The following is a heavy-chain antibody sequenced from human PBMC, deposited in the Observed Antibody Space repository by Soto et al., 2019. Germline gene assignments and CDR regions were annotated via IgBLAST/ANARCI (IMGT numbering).Heavy chain of an antibody. D-gene: IGHD4-17*01. CDR1: GFTFSSYA. Sequence: GGSLRLSCAASGFTFSSYAMSWVRQAPGKGLEWVSAISGSGGSTYYADSVKGRFTISRDNSKNSLYLQMNSLRAEDTAVYYCAKDRHMTTVTTADYWGQGTLVTVSS. CDR2: ISGSGGST. CDR3: AKDRHMTTVTTADY. J-gene: IGHJ4*02. V-gene: IGHV3-23*01.